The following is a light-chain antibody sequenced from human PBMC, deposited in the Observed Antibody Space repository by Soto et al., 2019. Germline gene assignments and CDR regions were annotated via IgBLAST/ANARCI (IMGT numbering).Light chain of an antibody. CDR1: SSDVGSYRF. V-gene: IGLV2-23*01. CDR3: CSYAGSYTYV. Sequence: QSALTQPASVSGSPGQSITISCTGTSSDVGSYRFVSWYQQHPGKAPTLMIYEGSERPSGVSDRFSGSKSGNTASLTISGLQAEDEADYYCCSYAGSYTYVFGTGTKVTVL. CDR2: EGS. J-gene: IGLJ1*01.